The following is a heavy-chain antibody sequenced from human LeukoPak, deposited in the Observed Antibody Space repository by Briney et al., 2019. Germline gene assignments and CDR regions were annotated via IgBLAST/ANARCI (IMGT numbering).Heavy chain of an antibody. Sequence: GGSLRLSCAASGFSLNSYWMTGVHQPPGRGLEWVANIDPAGTDTYYVDPVKGRFTISRDNAKNLVYLQMNTLRAEDTAVYSCGRFGYVAGIDLWGQGTLVTVSS. CDR3: GRFGYVAGIDL. V-gene: IGHV3-7*01. D-gene: IGHD6-19*01. J-gene: IGHJ4*02. CDR2: IDPAGTDT. CDR1: GFSLNSYW.